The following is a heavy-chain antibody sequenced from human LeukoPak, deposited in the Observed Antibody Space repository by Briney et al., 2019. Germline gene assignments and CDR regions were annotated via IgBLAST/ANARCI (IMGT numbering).Heavy chain of an antibody. Sequence: GGSLRLSCAASGFTFSSYWMHWVRQAPGKGLVWVSRINSDGSSTSYADSVKGRFTISRDNAKNTLYLQMNSLRAEDTAVYYCATHGYDSSFLDYWGQGTLVTVSS. V-gene: IGHV3-74*01. CDR2: INSDGSST. CDR1: GFTFSSYW. J-gene: IGHJ4*02. CDR3: ATHGYDSSFLDY. D-gene: IGHD3-22*01.